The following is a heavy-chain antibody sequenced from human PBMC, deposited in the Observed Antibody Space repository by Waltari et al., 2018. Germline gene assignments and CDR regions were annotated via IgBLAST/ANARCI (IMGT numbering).Heavy chain of an antibody. V-gene: IGHV4-59*01. Sequence: QVQLQESGPGLVKPSETLSLTCTVSGGSISSYYWSWLRQPPGKGLEWIGYIYYSGSTNYNPSLKSRVTISVDTSKNQFSLKLSSVTAADTAVYYCARDMGLDGYNSDWFDPWGQGTLVTVSS. J-gene: IGHJ5*02. CDR1: GGSISSYY. CDR2: IYYSGST. CDR3: ARDMGLDGYNSDWFDP. D-gene: IGHD5-12*01.